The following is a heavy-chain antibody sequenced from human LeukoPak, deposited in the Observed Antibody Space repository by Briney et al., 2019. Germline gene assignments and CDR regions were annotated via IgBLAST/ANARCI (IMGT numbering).Heavy chain of an antibody. J-gene: IGHJ6*03. CDR1: GYTFTSYA. V-gene: IGHV1-69*13. CDR2: IIPIFGTA. Sequence: GASVKVPCKASGYTFTSYAISWVRQAPGQGLEWMGGIIPIFGTATYAQKFQGRVTITADESTSTAYMELSSLRSEDAAVYYCAGGPLEDGYPYYYYYMDVWGKGTTVTVSS. D-gene: IGHD5-24*01. CDR3: AGGPLEDGYPYYYYYMDV.